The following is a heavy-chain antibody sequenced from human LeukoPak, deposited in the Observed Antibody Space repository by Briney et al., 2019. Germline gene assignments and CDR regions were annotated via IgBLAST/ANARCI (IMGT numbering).Heavy chain of an antibody. J-gene: IGHJ4*02. CDR1: SFTFSDYN. Sequence: GGSLRLSCAASSFTFSDYNMNWVRQAPGKGLEWVSSITSSSTYIYYADSVKGRFTISRDNAKNSLYLEMNSLRAEDTAVYYCARDLSGVTGYTYGRGIDYWGQGTLVTVSS. D-gene: IGHD5-18*01. CDR2: ITSSSTYI. V-gene: IGHV3-21*01. CDR3: ARDLSGVTGYTYGRGIDY.